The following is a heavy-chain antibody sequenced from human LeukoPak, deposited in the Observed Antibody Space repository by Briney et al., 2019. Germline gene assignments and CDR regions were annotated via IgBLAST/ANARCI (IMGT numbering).Heavy chain of an antibody. CDR1: GFTFSSYA. V-gene: IGHV3-30-3*01. D-gene: IGHD3-3*01. CDR2: ISYDGSNK. J-gene: IGHJ4*02. Sequence: GGSLRLSCAASGFTFSSYAMHWVRQAPGKGPEWVAVISYDGSNKYYADSVKGRFTISRDNSKNTLYLQMNSLRAEDTAVYYCAREYYDFWSGYYYFDYWGQGTLVTVSS. CDR3: AREYYDFWSGYYYFDY.